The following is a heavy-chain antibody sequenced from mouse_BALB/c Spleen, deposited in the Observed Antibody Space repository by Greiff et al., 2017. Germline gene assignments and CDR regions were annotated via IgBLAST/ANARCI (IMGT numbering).Heavy chain of an antibody. CDR1: GFSLTSYG. CDR2: IWRGGST. D-gene: IGHD2-3*01. CDR3: AKNVYDGHAMDY. J-gene: IGHJ4*01. Sequence: QVQLQQSGPSLVQPSQSLSITCTVSGFSLTSYGVHWVRQSPGKGLEWLGVIWRGGSTDYNAAFMSRLSITKDNSKSQVFFKMNSLQADDTAIYYCAKNVYDGHAMDYWGQGTSVTVSS. V-gene: IGHV2-5-1*01.